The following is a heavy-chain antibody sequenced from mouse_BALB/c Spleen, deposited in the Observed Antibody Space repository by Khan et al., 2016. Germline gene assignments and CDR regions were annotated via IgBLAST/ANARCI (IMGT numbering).Heavy chain of an antibody. CDR3: ARGRHFDY. CDR1: GYTFTDYT. CDR2: FNPMSGYT. J-gene: IGHJ2*01. V-gene: IGHV1-4*02. Sequence: QVQLQQSAAELARPGASVKMSCKASGYTFTDYTIHWVKQRPGQGLEWIGYFNPMSGYTDYNQKFNDKTMLTADKSSTTAYMQLSSLTSGDSAVYDGARGRHFDYWGQGTTLTVSS.